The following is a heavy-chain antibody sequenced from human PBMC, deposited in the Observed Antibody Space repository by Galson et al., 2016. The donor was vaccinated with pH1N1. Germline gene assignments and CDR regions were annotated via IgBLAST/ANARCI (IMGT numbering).Heavy chain of an antibody. V-gene: IGHV3-7*01. D-gene: IGHD2-8*02. CDR3: ARDSGGNLDS. CDR1: GFTFSTYW. Sequence: SLRLSCAASGFTFSTYWMAWVRQAPGKGLEWVANIKPDGSGKSYLDSVRGRFTISRDNANNSLFLQVNSLRVEDTGVYYCARDSGGNLDSWGQGILVTVSS. J-gene: IGHJ4*02. CDR2: IKPDGSGK.